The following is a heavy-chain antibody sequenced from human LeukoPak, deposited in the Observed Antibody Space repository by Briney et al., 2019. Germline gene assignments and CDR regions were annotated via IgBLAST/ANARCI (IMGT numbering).Heavy chain of an antibody. CDR1: GFTFSSYG. Sequence: GGSLRLSCAASGFTFSSYGMHWVRQAPGKGLEWVAVISYDGSNKYYADSVRGRFTISRDNSKNGLYLQMNSLRPDDTAIYYCAREGFASSWLYYYYYMDVWGKGTTVTVSS. CDR2: ISYDGSNK. J-gene: IGHJ6*03. CDR3: AREGFASSWLYYYYYMDV. V-gene: IGHV3-30*19. D-gene: IGHD6-13*01.